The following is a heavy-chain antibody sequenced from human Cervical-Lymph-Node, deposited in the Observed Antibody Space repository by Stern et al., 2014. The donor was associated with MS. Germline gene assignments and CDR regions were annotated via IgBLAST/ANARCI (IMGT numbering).Heavy chain of an antibody. D-gene: IGHD2-2*01. CDR3: ASEKCTSASCYLS. J-gene: IGHJ4*02. Sequence: QVQLVQSGGGLVKPGGSLRLSCAASGFTFSADFMTWIRQAPGKGLEWVSYMSSSGSTVHYADSVKGRFTISRDNANNSLSLQMNSLRAEDTAVYYCASEKCTSASCYLSWGQGALVTVSS. CDR1: GFTFSADF. CDR2: MSSSGSTV. V-gene: IGHV3-11*01.